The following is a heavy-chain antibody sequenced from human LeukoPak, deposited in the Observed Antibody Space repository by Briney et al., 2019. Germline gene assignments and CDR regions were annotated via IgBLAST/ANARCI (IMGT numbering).Heavy chain of an antibody. D-gene: IGHD4-17*01. J-gene: IGHJ4*02. Sequence: GGSLRLSCAASGFTFSSYSMNWVRQAPGKGLEWVSVIYSGGSTYYADSVKGRFTISRDNSKNTLYLQMNSLRAEDTAVYYCARSFYGGVDYWGQGTLVTVSS. V-gene: IGHV3-53*01. CDR1: GFTFSSYS. CDR2: IYSGGST. CDR3: ARSFYGGVDY.